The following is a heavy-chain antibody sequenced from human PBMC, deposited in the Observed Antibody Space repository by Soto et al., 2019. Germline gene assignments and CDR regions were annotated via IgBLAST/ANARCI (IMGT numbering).Heavy chain of an antibody. V-gene: IGHV3-48*01. CDR2: ISSSTGST. CDR1: GFTFSSYN. CDR3: ARRYLDWLVFDY. D-gene: IGHD3-9*01. J-gene: IGHJ4*02. Sequence: EVQLVESGGGLVQPGGSLRLSCAASGFTFSSYNMNWVRQAPGKGLEWISYISSSTGSTYYADSAKGRFTISRDNAKNSLYLQMDSLRAEDTAVYYCARRYLDWLVFDYWGQGTPVTVSS.